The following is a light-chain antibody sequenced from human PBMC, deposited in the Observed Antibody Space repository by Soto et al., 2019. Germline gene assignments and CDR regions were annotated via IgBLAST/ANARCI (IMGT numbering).Light chain of an antibody. CDR2: AAS. CDR1: QGISNY. V-gene: IGKV1-27*01. Sequence: DIQTTQSPSALSASVEDRVTITCPASQGISNYLAWYQQKPGKVPKLLIYAASTLQSGVPSRFSGSGSGTDFTFTISSLKPEDVATYYCQKYNSAPLTFGGGTKEEIK. J-gene: IGKJ4*01. CDR3: QKYNSAPLT.